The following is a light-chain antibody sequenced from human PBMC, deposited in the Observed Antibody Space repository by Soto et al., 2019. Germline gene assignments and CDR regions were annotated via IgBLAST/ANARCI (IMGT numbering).Light chain of an antibody. CDR3: AAWDDSLSGLVV. J-gene: IGLJ2*01. V-gene: IGLV1-47*01. CDR1: SSNIGSNY. CDR2: RNN. Sequence: QSVLTQPPSASGTPGQRVTISCSGSSSNIGSNYVYWYQQLPGTAPKLLIYRNNQRPSGVPDRLSGYKSGTSASLAISGLLSEDEADYYCAAWDDSLSGLVVFGGGTKLTVL.